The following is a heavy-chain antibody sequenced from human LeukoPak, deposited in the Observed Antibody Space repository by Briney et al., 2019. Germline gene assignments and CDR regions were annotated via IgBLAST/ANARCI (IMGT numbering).Heavy chain of an antibody. J-gene: IGHJ4*02. CDR2: MSYNGNNK. Sequence: GGSLRLSCAASGFMFSRYGMHWVRQAPGKGLAWVAVMSYNGNNKYYGDSVEGRFTISRDNSKNTLYLQMNSLRTEDTAVYYCAKDRDVAAAAYYFDYWGQGTLVTVSS. D-gene: IGHD6-13*01. V-gene: IGHV3-30*18. CDR1: GFMFSRYG. CDR3: AKDRDVAAAAYYFDY.